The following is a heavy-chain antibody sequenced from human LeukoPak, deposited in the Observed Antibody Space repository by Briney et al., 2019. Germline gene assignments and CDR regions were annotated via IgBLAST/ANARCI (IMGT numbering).Heavy chain of an antibody. J-gene: IGHJ5*02. Sequence: GRFLRLSCAASGFTFDDYAMHWVRQAPGKGLEWVSGISWNSGSIGYADSVKGRFTISRDNAKNSLYLQMNSLRAEDTALYYCAKDGQSYYDSSGYQNWFDPWGQGTLVTVSS. CDR2: ISWNSGSI. CDR1: GFTFDDYA. D-gene: IGHD3-22*01. CDR3: AKDGQSYYDSSGYQNWFDP. V-gene: IGHV3-9*01.